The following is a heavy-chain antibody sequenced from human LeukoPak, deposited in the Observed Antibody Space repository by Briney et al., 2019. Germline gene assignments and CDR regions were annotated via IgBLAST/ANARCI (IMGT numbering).Heavy chain of an antibody. CDR2: ISSSGSTI. D-gene: IGHD2-15*01. CDR3: ARDLVVVAAPTRYYYYYGMDV. J-gene: IGHJ6*02. CDR1: GFTFSDYY. Sequence: KPGGSLRLSCAASGFTFSDYYMSWIRQAPGKGLEWVSYISSSGSTIYYADSVKGRFTISRDNAKNSLYLQMNSLRAEDTAVYYCARDLVVVAAPTRYYYYYGMDVWGQGTTVTVSS. V-gene: IGHV3-11*01.